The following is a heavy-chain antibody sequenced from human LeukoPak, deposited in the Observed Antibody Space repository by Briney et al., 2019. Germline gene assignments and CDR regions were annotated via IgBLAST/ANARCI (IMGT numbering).Heavy chain of an antibody. CDR3: ARGNDIVVVPAAKPSLDP. CDR1: GYTFTSYY. V-gene: IGHV1-46*01. Sequence: GDSARVSCKESGYTFTSYYMHWVRQAPGQGLEWMGIINPSGGSTSYAQKFQGRVTITRGLSTSTVYMELSSLRSEDTAVYYWARGNDIVVVPAAKPSLDPWGQGTLVTVSS. CDR2: INPSGGST. J-gene: IGHJ5*02. D-gene: IGHD2-2*01.